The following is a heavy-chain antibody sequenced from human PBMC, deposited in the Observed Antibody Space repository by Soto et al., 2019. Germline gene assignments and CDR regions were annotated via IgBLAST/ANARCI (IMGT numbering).Heavy chain of an antibody. J-gene: IGHJ5*02. CDR2: ISGSGGST. CDR1: GFTSSSYT. V-gene: IGHV3-23*01. Sequence: GGSLRLSCAASGFTSSSYTMSWVRQAPGKGLEWVSAISGSGGSTYYADSVKGRFTISRDNSKNTLYLQMNSLRAEDTAVYYWAIANPGWPLFDPWGQGTLVTVSS. CDR3: AIANPGWPLFDP. D-gene: IGHD6-19*01.